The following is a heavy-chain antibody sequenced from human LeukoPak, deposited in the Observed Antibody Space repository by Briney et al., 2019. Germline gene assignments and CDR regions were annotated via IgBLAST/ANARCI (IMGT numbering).Heavy chain of an antibody. V-gene: IGHV4-39*07. Sequence: SETLSLTCTVSGGSISSSSYYWGWIRQPPGKGLEWIGSIYYSGSTNYNPSLKSRVTISVDTSKNQFSLKLSSVTAADTAVYYCARDIYYGSGSYYNVGWFDPWGQGTLVTVSS. CDR1: GGSISSSSYY. J-gene: IGHJ5*02. CDR3: ARDIYYGSGSYYNVGWFDP. CDR2: IYYSGST. D-gene: IGHD3-10*01.